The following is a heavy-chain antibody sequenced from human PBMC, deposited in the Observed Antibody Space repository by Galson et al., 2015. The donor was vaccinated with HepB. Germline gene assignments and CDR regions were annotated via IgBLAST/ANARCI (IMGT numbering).Heavy chain of an antibody. Sequence: SLRLSCAASGFTFSSYGMHWVRQAPGKGXEWVAXIWYDGXNKYXADSXKGRFTISRDXXKNTLYLQMNXLRAEDTAVYYCAXGVYYGSXWFQHWGQGTL. CDR3: AXGVYYGSXWFQH. V-gene: IGHV3-33*08. CDR2: IWYDGXNK. CDR1: GFTFSSYG. D-gene: IGHD3-10*01. J-gene: IGHJ1*01.